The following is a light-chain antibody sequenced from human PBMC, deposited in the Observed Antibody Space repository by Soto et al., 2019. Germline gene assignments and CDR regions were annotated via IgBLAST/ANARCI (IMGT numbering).Light chain of an antibody. J-gene: IGKJ1*01. CDR2: DAS. CDR1: QSISSW. V-gene: IGKV1-5*01. CDR3: QQDNSYSQR. Sequence: DIQLTQSPSTLSASVGDRVTITCRASQSISSWLAWYQQQPGKAPKLLIYDASSVESGAPSSFSGSAAATEFTPTSSRLPQDYVVTYYRQQDNSYSQRFGQGTKVDIK.